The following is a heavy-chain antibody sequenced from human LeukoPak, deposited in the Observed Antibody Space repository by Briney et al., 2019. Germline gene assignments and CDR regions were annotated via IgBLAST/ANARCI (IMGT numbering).Heavy chain of an antibody. CDR3: AAQDLMITFGGVISY. D-gene: IGHD3-16*02. CDR1: GGSISSGSYY. J-gene: IGHJ4*02. Sequence: SETLSLTCTVSGGSISSGSYYWSWIRQPPGKGLEWIGYIYHSGSTYYSPSLKSRVTISVDRSKNQFSLRLSSVTAADTAVYYCAAQDLMITFGGVISYWGQGTLVTVSS. CDR2: IYHSGST. V-gene: IGHV4-30-2*01.